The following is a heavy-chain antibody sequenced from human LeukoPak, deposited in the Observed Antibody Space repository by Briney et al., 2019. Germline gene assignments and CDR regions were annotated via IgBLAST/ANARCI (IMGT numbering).Heavy chain of an antibody. CDR3: ARGCGYSGYDCGY. Sequence: GGSLRLSCAASGFTFSSYSMNWVRQAPGKGLEWVSSISSSSSYIYYADSVKGRFTISRDNAKNSLYLQMNSLRAEDTAVYYCARGCGYSGYDCGYWGQGTLDTVSS. D-gene: IGHD5-12*01. V-gene: IGHV3-21*01. J-gene: IGHJ4*02. CDR1: GFTFSSYS. CDR2: ISSSSSYI.